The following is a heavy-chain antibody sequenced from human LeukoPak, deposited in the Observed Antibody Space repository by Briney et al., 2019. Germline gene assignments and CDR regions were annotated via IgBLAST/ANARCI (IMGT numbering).Heavy chain of an antibody. CDR1: GYSISSGYY. CDR3: AANPVTGSLDY. Sequence: PSETLSLTCTVSGYSISSGYYWGWIRQPPGKGLEWIGSIYHSGSTYYNPSLKSRVTISVDTSKNQFLLKLSSVTAEDTAVYYCAANPVTGSLDYWGQGTLVTVSS. D-gene: IGHD1-20*01. CDR2: IYHSGST. J-gene: IGHJ4*02. V-gene: IGHV4-38-2*02.